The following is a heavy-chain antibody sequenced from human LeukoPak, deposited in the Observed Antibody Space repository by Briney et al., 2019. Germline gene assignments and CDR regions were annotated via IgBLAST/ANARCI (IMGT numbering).Heavy chain of an antibody. CDR2: ISYDGSNK. D-gene: IGHD5-12*01. Sequence: GRSLRLSCAASGFTFSNYAMHRVRQAPGKGLQWVAVISYDGSNKYYADSVKGRFTISRDNSQNTLYLQMNTLRAEDTAVYYCAKVVSGYHFDYWGQGTLVTVSS. CDR1: GFTFSNYA. V-gene: IGHV3-30*04. CDR3: AKVVSGYHFDY. J-gene: IGHJ4*02.